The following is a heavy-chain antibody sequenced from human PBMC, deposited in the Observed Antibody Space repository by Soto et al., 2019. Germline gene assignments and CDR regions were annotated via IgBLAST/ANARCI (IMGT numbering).Heavy chain of an antibody. CDR1: GGTISRYY. CDR2: IYYSGST. CDR3: ARDHTQLAAAGSSGTYYYYYGMDV. J-gene: IGHJ6*02. Sequence: PSETLSLTCTVSGGTISRYYWSWIRQPPGKGLEWIGYIYYSGSTNYNPSLKSRVTISVDTSKNQFSLKLSSVTAADTAVYYCARDHTQLAAAGSSGTYYYYYGMDVWGQGTTVTVSS. V-gene: IGHV4-59*01. D-gene: IGHD6-13*01.